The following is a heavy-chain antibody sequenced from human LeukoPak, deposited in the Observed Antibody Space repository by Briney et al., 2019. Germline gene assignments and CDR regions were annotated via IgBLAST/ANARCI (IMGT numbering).Heavy chain of an antibody. CDR2: IYYSGST. D-gene: IGHD3-3*01. CDR1: GGSISSYY. J-gene: IGHJ4*02. CDR3: ARSYYDFWSGYLGYFDY. V-gene: IGHV4-59*01. Sequence: SETLSLTCTVSGGSISSYYWSWIRQPPGEGREGTGYIYYSGSTNYHPSLKSRVTISVDTSKNQFSLTLSFVTAADTAVYYCARSYYDFWSGYLGYFDYWGQGTLVTVSS.